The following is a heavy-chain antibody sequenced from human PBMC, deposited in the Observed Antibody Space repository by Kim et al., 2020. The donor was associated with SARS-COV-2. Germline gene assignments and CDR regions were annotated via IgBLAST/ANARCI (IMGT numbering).Heavy chain of an antibody. CDR2: ISGSGGST. CDR1: GFTFSSYA. CDR3: AKDLDRFWSGENWYFDL. V-gene: IGHV3-23*01. Sequence: GGSLRLSCAASGFTFSSYAMSWVRQAPGKGLEWVSAISGSGGSTYYADSVKGRFTISRDNSKNTLYLQMNSLRAEDTAVYYCAKDLDRFWSGENWYFDLWGRGTLVTVSS. J-gene: IGHJ2*01. D-gene: IGHD3-3*01.